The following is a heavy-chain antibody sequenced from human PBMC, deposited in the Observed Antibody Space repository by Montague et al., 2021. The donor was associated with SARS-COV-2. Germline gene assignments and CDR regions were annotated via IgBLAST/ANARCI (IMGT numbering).Heavy chain of an antibody. CDR2: IDWDDDK. J-gene: IGHJ3*02. D-gene: IGHD1-26*01. CDR3: ARIWGATRGDAFDI. CDR1: GFSLSTSGMC. Sequence: PALVKPTQTLTLTCTFSGFSLSTSGMCVSWIRQPPGKALEWLALIDWDDDKYYSTSLKTRLTISKDTSKNQVVLTMTNMGPVDTATYYCARIWGATRGDAFDIWGQGTMVTVSS. V-gene: IGHV2-70*01.